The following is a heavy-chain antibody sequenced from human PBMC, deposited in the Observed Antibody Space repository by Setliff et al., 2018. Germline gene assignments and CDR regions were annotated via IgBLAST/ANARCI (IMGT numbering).Heavy chain of an antibody. CDR2: IRSKAYGGTT. CDR1: GFTFGDYA. D-gene: IGHD1-26*01. V-gene: IGHV3-49*04. Sequence: GESLKISCTASGFTFGDYAMSWVRQAPGKGLEWVGFIRSKAYGGTTEYAASVKGRFTISRDDSKSIAYLQMNSLKTEDTAVYYCTREAPIVGATAGNWFDPWGQGTLVTVSS. J-gene: IGHJ5*02. CDR3: TREAPIVGATAGNWFDP.